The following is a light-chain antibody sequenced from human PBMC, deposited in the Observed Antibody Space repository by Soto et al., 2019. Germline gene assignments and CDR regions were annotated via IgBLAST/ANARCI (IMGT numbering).Light chain of an antibody. J-gene: IGLJ1*01. CDR2: DVI. Sequence: QSVLTQPASLSGSPGQSITISCTGTSSDVGFSNFISWYQQHPGKAPKLLISDVIDRPSGVSDRFSGSKSGNTASLTISGLQAEDEADYYCSSFTSTSTDVFATVTKVTVL. V-gene: IGLV2-14*03. CDR3: SSFTSTSTDV. CDR1: SSDVGFSNF.